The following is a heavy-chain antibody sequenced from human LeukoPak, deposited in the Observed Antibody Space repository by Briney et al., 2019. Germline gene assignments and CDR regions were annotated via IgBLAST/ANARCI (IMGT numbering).Heavy chain of an antibody. CDR3: ARDEPDGDYFDY. Sequence: GGSLRLSCAASGFSFSSYAMSWVRQAPGKGLEWVSAISGSGGYTYYADSVKGRFTISRDNSKNTLYLQMNSLRAEDTAVYYCARDEPDGDYFDYWGQGTLVTVSS. J-gene: IGHJ4*02. CDR1: GFSFSSYA. V-gene: IGHV3-23*01. D-gene: IGHD3-16*01. CDR2: ISGSGGYT.